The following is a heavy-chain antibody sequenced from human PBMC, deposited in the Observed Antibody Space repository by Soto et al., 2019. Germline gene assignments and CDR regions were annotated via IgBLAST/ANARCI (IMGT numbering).Heavy chain of an antibody. V-gene: IGHV4-31*03. D-gene: IGHD2-2*01. CDR1: GGSISSGGYY. Sequence: SETLSLTCTVSGGSISSGGYYWSWIRQHPGKGLEWIGYIYYSGSTYYNPSLKSRVTISVDTSKNQFSLKLSSVTAADTAVYYCASSTPDIVVLPAAIPYYYYGMDVWGQGTTVTAP. CDR2: IYYSGST. CDR3: ASSTPDIVVLPAAIPYYYYGMDV. J-gene: IGHJ6*02.